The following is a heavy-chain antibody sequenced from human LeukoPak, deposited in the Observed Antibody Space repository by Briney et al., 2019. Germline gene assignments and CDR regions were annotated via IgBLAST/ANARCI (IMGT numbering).Heavy chain of an antibody. V-gene: IGHV1-46*01. CDR2: MNPSGGSR. J-gene: IGHJ4*02. Sequence: GAXVKVSCKASGYTFTSYYMHWVRQAPGQGLEWMGIMNPSGGSRIYAQKFQGRVTMNRDTTTSKVYMEMSRLRSEDTAVYYCARDTPRGYSYGCPFDYWGQGTLVTVSS. CDR3: ARDTPRGYSYGCPFDY. D-gene: IGHD5-18*01. CDR1: GYTFTSYY.